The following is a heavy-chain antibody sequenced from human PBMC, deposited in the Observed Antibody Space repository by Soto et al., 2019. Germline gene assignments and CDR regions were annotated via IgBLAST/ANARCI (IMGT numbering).Heavy chain of an antibody. CDR3: ARSIVVVPAAIDYYYGMDV. J-gene: IGHJ6*02. D-gene: IGHD2-2*01. CDR2: ISYDGSNK. CDR1: RFTFSSYA. V-gene: IGHV3-30-3*01. Sequence: VGSLRLSCAASRFTFSSYAMHWVRQAPGKGLEWVAAISYDGSNKYYADSVKGRFTISRDNSKNALYLQMNSLRAEDTAVYYCARSIVVVPAAIDYYYGMDVWGQGTTVTVSS.